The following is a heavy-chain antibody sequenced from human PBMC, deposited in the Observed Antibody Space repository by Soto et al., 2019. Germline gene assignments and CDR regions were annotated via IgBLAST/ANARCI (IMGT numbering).Heavy chain of an antibody. CDR2: INPYNANV. V-gene: IGHV1-18*04. D-gene: IGHD3-16*01. CDR3: ARDRVAGIWGDAFDI. J-gene: IGHJ3*02. CDR1: GYTFTNHG. Sequence: QVQLVQSGAEVKKPGASVKVSCKTSGYTFTNHGINWVRQAPGQGLEWMGWINPYNANVNYAQKLQGRVTMTTDTSTITAYMYLKNLTSDATAVYYCARDRVAGIWGDAFDIWGQGTMVTVSS.